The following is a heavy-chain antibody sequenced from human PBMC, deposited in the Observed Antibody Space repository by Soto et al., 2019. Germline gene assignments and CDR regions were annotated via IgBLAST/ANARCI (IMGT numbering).Heavy chain of an antibody. CDR3: ARIPRSVAGSC. Sequence: EVQLVETGGGLIQPGGSLRLSCAASGFAVSSNYMTWVRQAPGKGLEWVSVVYAGGSTYYADSVKGRFTMSRDNSKNTLYLQMNSLGVEDTAVYYCARIPRSVAGSCWGQGTLVTVSA. V-gene: IGHV3-53*02. D-gene: IGHD6-19*01. CDR2: VYAGGST. J-gene: IGHJ4*02. CDR1: GFAVSSNY.